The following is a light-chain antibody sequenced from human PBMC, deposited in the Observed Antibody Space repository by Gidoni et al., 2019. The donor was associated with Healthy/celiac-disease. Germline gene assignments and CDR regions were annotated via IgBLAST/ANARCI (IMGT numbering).Light chain of an antibody. J-gene: IGKJ4*01. CDR3: QQRSNWPLT. V-gene: IGKV3-11*01. CDR2: DAS. Sequence: EILFTQSPATVSFPPGERYTLTCSTSQSISSYLAWYQQKPGQAPRLLIYDASNRATGIPARFSGSGSETDFTLTISSLEPEDFAVYYCQQRSNWPLTFGGGTKVEIK. CDR1: QSISSY.